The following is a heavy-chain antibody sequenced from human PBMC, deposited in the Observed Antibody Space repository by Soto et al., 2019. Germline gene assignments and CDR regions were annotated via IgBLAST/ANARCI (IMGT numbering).Heavy chain of an antibody. CDR2: INAGNGNT. J-gene: IGHJ4*02. V-gene: IGHV1-3*01. CDR3: ARTPPRWFGELLDY. Sequence: ASVKVSCKASGYTFTSYAMHWVRQAPGQRLEWMGWINAGNGNTKYSQKFQGRVTITRDTSASTAYMELSSLRSEDTAVYYCARTPPRWFGELLDYWGQGTLVTAPQ. D-gene: IGHD3-10*01. CDR1: GYTFTSYA.